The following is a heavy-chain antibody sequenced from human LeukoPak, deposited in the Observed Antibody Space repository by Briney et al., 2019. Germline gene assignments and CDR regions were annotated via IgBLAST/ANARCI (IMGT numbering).Heavy chain of an antibody. Sequence: SETLSLTCTVSGGSISRYYWSWIRQPPGKGLEWIGYIYYSGSTNYNPSLKSRVTISVDTSKNQFSLKLSSVTAADTAVYYCARDPGYCSGGSCYFDYWGQGTLVTVSS. CDR2: IYYSGST. CDR3: ARDPGYCSGGSCYFDY. V-gene: IGHV4-59*01. D-gene: IGHD2-15*01. CDR1: GGSISRYY. J-gene: IGHJ4*02.